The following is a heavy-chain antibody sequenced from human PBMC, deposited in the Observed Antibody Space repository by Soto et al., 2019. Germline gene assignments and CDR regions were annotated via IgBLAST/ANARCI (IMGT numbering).Heavy chain of an antibody. CDR1: GYCFTEYI. J-gene: IGHJ4*02. D-gene: IGHD4-17*01. V-gene: IGHV1-2*04. Sequence: QGELLQSGAEVKKPGASVKVSCKTSGYCFTEYILHWMRQAPGQGLEWMGWVDPNGGGSNSAQKFQGSVTMTWDTSITTAYLYLTRLTTNDTAIYFCATWVDYGDFEGLDFWGQGTLVTVSS. CDR3: ATWVDYGDFEGLDF. CDR2: VDPNGGGS.